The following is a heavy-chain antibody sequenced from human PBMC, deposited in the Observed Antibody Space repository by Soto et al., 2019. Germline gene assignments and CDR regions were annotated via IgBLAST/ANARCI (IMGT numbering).Heavy chain of an antibody. CDR3: ARLGMKINPTSHSSECG. V-gene: IGHV1-69*13. Sequence: SVKVSCKASGGTFSSYAISWVRQAPGQGLEWMGGIIPIFGTANYAQKFQGRVTITAVESTGTAYMELSSLRSEDTAVYYCARLGMKINPTSHSSECGWGQGTLVTVSS. D-gene: IGHD6-25*01. CDR2: IIPIFGTA. J-gene: IGHJ4*02. CDR1: GGTFSSYA.